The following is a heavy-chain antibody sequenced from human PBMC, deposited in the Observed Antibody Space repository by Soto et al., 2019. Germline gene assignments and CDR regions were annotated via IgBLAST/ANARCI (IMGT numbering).Heavy chain of an antibody. CDR3: ASSAAAPSEALFAY. Sequence: SVKVSCKASGGTFSSYAISWVRQAPGQGLEWMGGIIPIFGTANYAQKFQGRVTITADESTSTAYMELSSLRSEDTAVYYCASSAAAPSEALFAYSGQGTLVTVSS. D-gene: IGHD6-25*01. CDR2: IIPIFGTA. J-gene: IGHJ4*02. V-gene: IGHV1-69*13. CDR1: GGTFSSYA.